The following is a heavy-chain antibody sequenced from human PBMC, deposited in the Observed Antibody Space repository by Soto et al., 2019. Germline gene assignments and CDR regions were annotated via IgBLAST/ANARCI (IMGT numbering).Heavy chain of an antibody. CDR3: AKGDNLGPKTGYAFDP. J-gene: IGHJ5*02. CDR1: GDGASSNTAS. V-gene: IGHV6-1*01. CDR2: TYFRSKWYN. D-gene: IGHD5-12*01. Sequence: SQTLSLTCAISGDGASSNTASWNWIRQSPSRGLEWLGRTYFRSKWYNDYAVSVKSRIIINPDTSNNQFSLQLNSVTPEDTAVYFCAKGDNLGPKTGYAFDPWGQGIMVTVSS.